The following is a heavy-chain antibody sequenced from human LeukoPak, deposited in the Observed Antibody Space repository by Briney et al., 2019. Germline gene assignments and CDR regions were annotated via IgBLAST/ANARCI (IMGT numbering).Heavy chain of an antibody. D-gene: IGHD1-26*01. V-gene: IGHV3-23*01. CDR3: AKKGLGFYPSGMDV. Sequence: GGSLRLSCAASGFTFSSYAKSWVRQVPGKGLEGVSVISGSGGSTYYADSVKGRFTISRDNSKKTLYLQMNSLRAEDTAVYYCAKKGLGFYPSGMDVWGQGTKVTVSS. CDR1: GFTFSSYA. J-gene: IGHJ6*02. CDR2: ISGSGGST.